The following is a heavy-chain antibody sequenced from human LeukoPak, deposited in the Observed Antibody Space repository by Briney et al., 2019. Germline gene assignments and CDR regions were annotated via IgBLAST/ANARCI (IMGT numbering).Heavy chain of an antibody. CDR2: ISGNGVGT. CDR3: AKTGFQHGDYYYYMDV. CDR1: GFTFDNYV. D-gene: IGHD1-14*01. Sequence: GGSLRLSCTVSGFTFDNYVMAWVRQAPGKGLEWVLGISGNGVGTDYADSVKGRFTISRDNSKNTLYLQMNGLRGEDTASYHCAKTGFQHGDYYYYMDVWGKGTTVTVSS. V-gene: IGHV3-23*01. J-gene: IGHJ6*03.